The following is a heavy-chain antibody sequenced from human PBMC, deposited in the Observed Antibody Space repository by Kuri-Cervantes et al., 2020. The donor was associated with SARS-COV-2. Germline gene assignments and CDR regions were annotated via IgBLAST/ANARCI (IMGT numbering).Heavy chain of an antibody. J-gene: IGHJ6*02. CDR2: IDPSDSYT. Sequence: GGSLRLSCKGSGYSFTSYWISWVRQMPGKGLEWMGRIDPSDSYTNYSPSFQGRVTISADKSISTAYLQWSSLKASDTAMYYCARLGNKDQLLYYYYGMDVWGQGTTVTVSS. V-gene: IGHV5-10-1*01. D-gene: IGHD2-2*01. CDR3: ARLGNKDQLLYYYYGMDV. CDR1: GYSFTSYW.